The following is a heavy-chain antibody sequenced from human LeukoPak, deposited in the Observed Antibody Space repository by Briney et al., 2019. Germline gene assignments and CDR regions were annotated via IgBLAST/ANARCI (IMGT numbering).Heavy chain of an antibody. Sequence: PSETLSLTCTVSGDSISSYYWSWIRQPPGKGLEWIGYIHYSGSTNYNPSLKSRVTILVDTSKNQFSLKLSSVTAADTAVYYCAGDREYSASDYGLFAFDFWGQGTMVTVSS. CDR2: IHYSGST. CDR3: AGDREYSASDYGLFAFDF. J-gene: IGHJ3*01. D-gene: IGHD5-12*01. V-gene: IGHV4-59*01. CDR1: GDSISSYY.